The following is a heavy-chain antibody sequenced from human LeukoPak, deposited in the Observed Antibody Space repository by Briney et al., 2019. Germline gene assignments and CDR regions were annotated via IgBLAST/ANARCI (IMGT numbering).Heavy chain of an antibody. CDR1: GYTFTSYD. CDR3: ARGQGGYSYKDAFDI. V-gene: IGHV1-8*03. J-gene: IGHJ3*02. CDR2: MNPNSGST. D-gene: IGHD5-18*01. Sequence: ASVKVSCKASGYTFTSYDINWVRQATGQGLEWMGWMNPNSGSTGYAQKFQGRVTITRNTSISTAYMELSSLRSEDTAVYYCARGQGGYSYKDAFDIWGQGTMVTVSS.